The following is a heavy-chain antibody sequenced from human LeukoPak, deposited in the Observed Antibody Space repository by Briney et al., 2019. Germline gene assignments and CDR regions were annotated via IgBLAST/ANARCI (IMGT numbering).Heavy chain of an antibody. CDR3: ARDPRYSGYDI. J-gene: IGHJ4*02. D-gene: IGHD5-12*01. V-gene: IGHV4-38-2*02. CDR1: GYSISSGYY. Sequence: SETLSLTCTVSGYSISSGYYWGWIRQPPGKGLEWIGSIYHSGSTYYNPSLKSRVTISVDKSKNQFSLKLSSVTAADTAVYYCARDPRYSGYDIWGQGTLVTVSS. CDR2: IYHSGST.